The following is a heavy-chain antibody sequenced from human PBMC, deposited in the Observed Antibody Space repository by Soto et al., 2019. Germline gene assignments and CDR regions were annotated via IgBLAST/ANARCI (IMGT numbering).Heavy chain of an antibody. V-gene: IGHV4-59*01. CDR1: GGSISSYY. Sequence: SETLSLTCTVSGGSISSYYWSWIRQPPGKGLEWIGYMYNTGSTIYNPSLKSRVTISVDTSKNQFSLKLNSVTAADTAVYYCARDLWGYCGADCYPLDVWGQG. D-gene: IGHD2-21*02. J-gene: IGHJ6*02. CDR2: MYNTGST. CDR3: ARDLWGYCGADCYPLDV.